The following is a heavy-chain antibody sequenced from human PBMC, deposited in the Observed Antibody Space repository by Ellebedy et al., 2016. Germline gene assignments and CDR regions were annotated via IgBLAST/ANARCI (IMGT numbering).Heavy chain of an antibody. CDR3: AKDSHYYDSSAPGGY. D-gene: IGHD3-22*01. V-gene: IGHV1-46*01. J-gene: IGHJ4*02. CDR1: AYTFTSYY. Sequence: ASVKVSXXASAYTFTSYYMHWVRQAPGQGLEWMGIINPSGGSTSYAQKFQGRVTMTRDTSTSTAYMELRSLRSDDTAVYYCAKDSHYYDSSAPGGYWGQGTLVTVSS. CDR2: INPSGGST.